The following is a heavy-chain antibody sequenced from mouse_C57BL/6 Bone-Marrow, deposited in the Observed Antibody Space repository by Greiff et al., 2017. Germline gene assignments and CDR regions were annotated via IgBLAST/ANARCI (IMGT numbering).Heavy chain of an antibody. D-gene: IGHD3-1*01. CDR2: ISSGSSTI. V-gene: IGHV5-17*01. Sequence: EVKLVESGGGLVKPGGSLKLSCAASGFTFSDYGMHWVRQAPEKGLEWVAYISSGSSTIYYADTVKGRFTFSRDNAKNTLFLQMTSLMSEDTAMYYCARTAHFDYWGQGTTLTVSS. J-gene: IGHJ2*01. CDR1: GFTFSDYG. CDR3: ARTAHFDY.